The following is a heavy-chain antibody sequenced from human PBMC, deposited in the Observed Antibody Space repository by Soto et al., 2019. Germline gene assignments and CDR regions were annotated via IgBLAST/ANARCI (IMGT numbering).Heavy chain of an antibody. J-gene: IGHJ3*02. CDR1: GGSISSSNW. CDR2: IYHSGST. V-gene: IGHV4-4*02. CDR3: ARDTKYWCSSTSCYTGDAFDI. D-gene: IGHD2-2*02. Sequence: SETLSLTCAVSGGSISSSNWWSWVRQPPGKGLEWIGEIYHSGSTNYNPSLKSRVTISVDKSKNKFSLKLSSVTAADTAVYYCARDTKYWCSSTSCYTGDAFDIWGQGTMVTVSS.